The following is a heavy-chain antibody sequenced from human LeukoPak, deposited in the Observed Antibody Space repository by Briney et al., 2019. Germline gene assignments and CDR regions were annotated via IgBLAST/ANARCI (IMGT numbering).Heavy chain of an antibody. Sequence: SETLSLTCTVSGVSISSSSYYWGWIRQPPGKGLEWIGSIYYSGSTYYNPSLKSRVTISVDTSKNQFSLKLSSVTAADTAVYYCAREVSYGGNPKVYFDYWGQGTLVTVSS. V-gene: IGHV4-39*07. CDR1: GVSISSSSYY. D-gene: IGHD4-23*01. J-gene: IGHJ4*02. CDR3: AREVSYGGNPKVYFDY. CDR2: IYYSGST.